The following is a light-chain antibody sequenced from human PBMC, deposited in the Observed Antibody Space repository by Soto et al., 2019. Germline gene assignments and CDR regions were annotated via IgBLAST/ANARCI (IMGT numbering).Light chain of an antibody. CDR2: AAS. CDR1: QDIGNH. J-gene: IGKJ5*01. V-gene: IGKV1-17*03. CDR3: LQHDSFPPT. Sequence: DIHMTQSQSAMSASVGYRVTISCRASQDIGNHLAWFQQKPGKVPQRLIYAASSLQTGVPSRFSGSGSGTDFTLTINSLQPEDFATYYCLQHDSFPPTFGQGARLEVK.